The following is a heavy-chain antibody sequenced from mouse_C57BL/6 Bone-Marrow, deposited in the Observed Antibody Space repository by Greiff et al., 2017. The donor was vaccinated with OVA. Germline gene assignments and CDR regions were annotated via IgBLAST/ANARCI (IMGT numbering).Heavy chain of an antibody. D-gene: IGHD2-4*01. CDR3: ARRYDYVYAMDY. Sequence: EVQLQQSGPELVKPGASVKISCKPSGYTFTDYYMTWVKQSHGKSLEWIGDINPNNGGTSYNQKFKGKATLTVDKSSSTAYMELRSLTSEDSAVYYCARRYDYVYAMDYWGQGTSVTVSS. CDR2: INPNNGGT. J-gene: IGHJ4*01. V-gene: IGHV1-26*01. CDR1: GYTFTDYY.